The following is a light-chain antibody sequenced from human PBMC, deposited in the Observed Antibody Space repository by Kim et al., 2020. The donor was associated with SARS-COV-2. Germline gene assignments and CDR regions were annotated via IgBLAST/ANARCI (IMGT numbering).Light chain of an antibody. CDR2: AAS. J-gene: IGKJ2*01. CDR1: QGIRKD. V-gene: IGKV1-17*01. CDR3: LQHNSYPRYT. Sequence: AAVGERVTITCRASQGIRKDLGWYQQKPGKVPKRLIYAASNLESGVPSRFSGSGSGTEFSLTISGLQPEDFATYYCLQHNSYPRYTFGQGTKLEI.